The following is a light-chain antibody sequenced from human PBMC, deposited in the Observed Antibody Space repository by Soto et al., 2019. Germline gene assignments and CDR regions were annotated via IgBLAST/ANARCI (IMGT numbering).Light chain of an antibody. CDR1: QSVSNNY. Sequence: EVVLTQSPGTLSLSPGERATLSCRASQSVSNNYLAWYQQKRGQSPKLLIFGSTDMATSIPDRFSGSGSGADFNLTISRLEPEDVAVYYCQHYCSSPPYTCGQGTKLEIK. J-gene: IGKJ2*01. V-gene: IGKV3-20*01. CDR3: QHYCSSPPYT. CDR2: GST.